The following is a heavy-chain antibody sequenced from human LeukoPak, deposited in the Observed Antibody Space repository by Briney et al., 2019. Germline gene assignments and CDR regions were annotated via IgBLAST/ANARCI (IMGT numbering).Heavy chain of an antibody. D-gene: IGHD3-22*01. Sequence: SETLSLTCAVYGGSFSGYYWSWIRQPPGKGLEWIGEINHSGSTNYNPSLKSRVTISVDTSKNQFSLKLSSVTAADTAVYYSARGSDYDSSGYYYEYFDYWGQGTLVTVSS. J-gene: IGHJ4*02. V-gene: IGHV4-34*01. CDR1: GGSFSGYY. CDR3: ARGSDYDSSGYYYEYFDY. CDR2: INHSGST.